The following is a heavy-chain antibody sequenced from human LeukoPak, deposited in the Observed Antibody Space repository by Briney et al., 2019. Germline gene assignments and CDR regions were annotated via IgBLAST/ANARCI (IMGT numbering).Heavy chain of an antibody. CDR2: INPNSGGT. D-gene: IGHD2-2*01. V-gene: IGHV1-2*02. CDR3: ARDDSRGLLPAAPNWFDP. J-gene: IGHJ5*02. CDR1: GYTFTGYY. Sequence: ASVKVSCKASGYTFTGYYMHWVRQAPGQGLEWMGWINPNSGGTNYAQKFQGRVTMTRDTSISTAYMELSRLRSDDTAVYYCARDDSRGLLPAAPNWFDPWGQGTLVTVSS.